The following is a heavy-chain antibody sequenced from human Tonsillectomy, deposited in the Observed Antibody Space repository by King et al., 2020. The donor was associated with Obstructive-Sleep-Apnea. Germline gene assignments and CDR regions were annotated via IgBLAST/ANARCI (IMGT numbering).Heavy chain of an antibody. V-gene: IGHV4-34*01. CDR3: ARGPREGKWLVPGLIRKDLYYFDY. Sequence: VQLQQWGAGLLKPSETLSLTCAVYGGSFSGYYWSWIRQPPGKGLEWIGEINHSGSTNYNPSLKSRVTISVDTSKNQFSLKLSSVTAADTAVYYCARGPREGKWLVPGLIRKDLYYFDYWGQGTLVTVSS. J-gene: IGHJ4*02. CDR2: INHSGST. D-gene: IGHD6-19*01. CDR1: GGSFSGYY.